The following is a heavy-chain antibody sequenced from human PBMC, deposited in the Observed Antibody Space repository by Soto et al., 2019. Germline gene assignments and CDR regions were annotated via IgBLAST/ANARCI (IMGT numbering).Heavy chain of an antibody. CDR3: ARTYYYGSGSYYLDY. CDR2: IIPIFGTA. D-gene: IGHD3-10*01. J-gene: IGHJ4*02. V-gene: IGHV1-69*13. Sequence: SVKVSCKASGGTFSSYAISWVRQAPGQGLEWMGGIIPIFGTANYTQKFQGRVTITADESTSTAYMELSSLRSEDTAVYYCARTYYYGSGSYYLDYWGQGXLVTVSS. CDR1: GGTFSSYA.